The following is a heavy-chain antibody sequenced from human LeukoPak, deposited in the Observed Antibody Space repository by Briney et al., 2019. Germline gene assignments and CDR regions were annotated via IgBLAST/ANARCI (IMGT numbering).Heavy chain of an antibody. D-gene: IGHD6-13*01. V-gene: IGHV3-23*01. CDR2: ISGRGGTT. CDR1: GFTFSSYA. J-gene: IGHJ2*01. CDR3: AKVRVRQQYSSMACDL. Sequence: PGGSLRLSCAASGFTFSSYAMSWVRQPPGKGLEWVSSISGRGGTTYHADSVKGRFTISRANSKNTLYLQMNSLRAEDTAVYYCAKVRVRQQYSSMACDLWGRGTLVTVSS.